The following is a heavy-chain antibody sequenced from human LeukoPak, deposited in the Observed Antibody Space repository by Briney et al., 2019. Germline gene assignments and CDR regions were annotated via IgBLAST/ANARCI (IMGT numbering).Heavy chain of an antibody. CDR3: ARDGRTWATGSY. D-gene: IGHD1-14*01. V-gene: IGHV3-7*01. CDR1: GFTFSGFW. Sequence: GGSLRLSCAASGFTFSGFWMSWVRQAPGKGREGVANINQDGSGKYYVASVEGRFTMSRDIAKNSLYLQMNSLGAEDTAMYYCARDGRTWATGSYWGQGTLVTVSS. CDR2: INQDGSGK. J-gene: IGHJ4*02.